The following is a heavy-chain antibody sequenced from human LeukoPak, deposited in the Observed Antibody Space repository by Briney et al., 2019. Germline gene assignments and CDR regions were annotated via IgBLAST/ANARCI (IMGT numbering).Heavy chain of an antibody. CDR3: AKDIVATRYYYYYMDV. V-gene: IGHV3-30*02. J-gene: IGHJ6*03. D-gene: IGHD5-12*01. CDR2: IRYDGSNK. CDR1: GFTFRSYG. Sequence: GGSLRLSCAASGFTFRSYGMHWVRQAPGKGLEWVAFIRYDGSNKYYADSVKGRFTISRDNSKNTLYLQMNSLRAEDTAVYYCAKDIVATRYYYYYMDVWGKGTTVTVSS.